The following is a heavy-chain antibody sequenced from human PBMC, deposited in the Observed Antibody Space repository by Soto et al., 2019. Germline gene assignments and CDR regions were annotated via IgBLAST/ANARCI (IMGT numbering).Heavy chain of an antibody. Sequence: SETLSLTCTVSGGSISSSSYYWGWIRQPPGKGLEWIGSIYYSGSTYYNPSLKSRVTISVDTFKNQFSLKLSSVTAADTAVYYCARLYRGSGYDSGPRYFDAWGQGTLVTVAS. CDR2: IYYSGST. CDR1: GGSISSSSYY. CDR3: ARLYRGSGYDSGPRYFDA. J-gene: IGHJ4*02. D-gene: IGHD5-12*01. V-gene: IGHV4-39*01.